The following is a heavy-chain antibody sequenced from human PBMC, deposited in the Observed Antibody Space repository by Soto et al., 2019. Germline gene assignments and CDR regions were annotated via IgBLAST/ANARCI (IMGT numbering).Heavy chain of an antibody. V-gene: IGHV3-21*01. CDR1: GFTFSSYS. CDR2: ISSSSSYI. Sequence: PRLSCAASGFTFSSYSMNWVRQAPGKGLEWVSSISSSSSYIYYADSVKGRFTISRDNAKNSLYLQMNSLRAEDTAAYYCARETNYDFWSGYQANDYWGQETLVTLSS. CDR3: ARETNYDFWSGYQANDY. D-gene: IGHD3-3*01. J-gene: IGHJ4*02.